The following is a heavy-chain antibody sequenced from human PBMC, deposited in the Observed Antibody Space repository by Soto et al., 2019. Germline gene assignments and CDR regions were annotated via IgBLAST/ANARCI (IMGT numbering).Heavy chain of an antibody. Sequence: PGGSLRLSCAASGFTFSSYAMSWVRQAPGKGLEWVSAINGSGGSTYYADSVKGRFTISRDNSKNTLYLQMNSLRAEDTAVYYCAKGTYYYDSSGYYYYFDYWGQGTLVTVSS. CDR1: GFTFSSYA. CDR2: INGSGGST. CDR3: AKGTYYYDSSGYYYYFDY. D-gene: IGHD3-22*01. J-gene: IGHJ4*02. V-gene: IGHV3-23*01.